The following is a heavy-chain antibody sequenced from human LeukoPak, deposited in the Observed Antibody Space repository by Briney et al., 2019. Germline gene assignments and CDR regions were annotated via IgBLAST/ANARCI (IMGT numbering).Heavy chain of an antibody. CDR2: ISYDASLK. V-gene: IGHV3-30*04. D-gene: IGHD6-19*01. Sequence: PGGSLRLSCAASGVSFKNYPMHWVRQAPGKALLWVAFISYDASLKYYADSVKGRFTISRDNSNSTLFLQMNSLTPEDTAVYYCARGRSGSSSVFDYYMDVWGKGTTVIVSS. J-gene: IGHJ6*03. CDR1: GVSFKNYP. CDR3: ARGRSGSSSVFDYYMDV.